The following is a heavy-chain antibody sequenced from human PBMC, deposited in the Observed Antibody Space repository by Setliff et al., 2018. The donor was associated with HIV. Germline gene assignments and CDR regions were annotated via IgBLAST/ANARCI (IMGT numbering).Heavy chain of an antibody. CDR1: GGTFSSFG. J-gene: IGHJ5*02. Sequence: SVKVSCKASGGTFSSFGISWVRQAPGQGLEWMGGIIPRFGTANYAQNFQGRVTMTTDTSTNTAYMDLRSLKSDDTAVYYCARDPTAPSITIFGVVGATYWFDPWGQGTQVTVSS. CDR2: IIPRFGTA. D-gene: IGHD3-3*01. CDR3: ARDPTAPSITIFGVVGATYWFDP. V-gene: IGHV1-69*05.